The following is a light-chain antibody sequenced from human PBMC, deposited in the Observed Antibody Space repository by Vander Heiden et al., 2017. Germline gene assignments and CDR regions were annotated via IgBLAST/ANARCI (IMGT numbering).Light chain of an antibody. Sequence: HVLNQPPSGSVAPGQTARITCGGNNIGRKSVHWYQQKPGQAPVLVVYDDSDRPSGIPERFSGSNSGNTATLTISRVEAGDEADYYCQVWDISSDHVIFGGGTKLTVL. CDR2: DDS. J-gene: IGLJ2*01. V-gene: IGLV3-21*02. CDR1: NIGRKS. CDR3: QVWDISSDHVI.